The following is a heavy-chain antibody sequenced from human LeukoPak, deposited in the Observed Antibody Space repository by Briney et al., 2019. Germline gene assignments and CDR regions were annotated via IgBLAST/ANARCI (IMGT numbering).Heavy chain of an antibody. Sequence: GRSLRLSCAASGFTFSSYAMHWVRQAPGKGLEWVAVISYDGSNKYYADSVKGRFTISRDNSKNTLYLQMNSLRAEDTAVYYCARAATKDFWVRSASSGSYGYFQHWGQGTLVTVSS. CDR3: ARAATKDFWVRSASSGSYGYFQH. CDR1: GFTFSSYA. CDR2: ISYDGSNK. V-gene: IGHV3-30-3*01. J-gene: IGHJ1*01. D-gene: IGHD3-10*01.